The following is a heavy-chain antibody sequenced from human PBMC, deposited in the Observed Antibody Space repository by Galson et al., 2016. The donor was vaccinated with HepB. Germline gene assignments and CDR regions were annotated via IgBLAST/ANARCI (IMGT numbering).Heavy chain of an antibody. CDR1: GFTVSSNY. V-gene: IGHV3-53*01. Sequence: SLRLSCAASGFTVSSNYMSWVRQAPGKGLEWVSVIYSGGSTYYADSVKGRLTISRDNSKNTLYLQMNSLRAEDTAVYYCARLSWQWLVPIFDYWGQGTLVTVSS. J-gene: IGHJ4*01. CDR2: IYSGGST. CDR3: ARLSWQWLVPIFDY. D-gene: IGHD6-19*01.